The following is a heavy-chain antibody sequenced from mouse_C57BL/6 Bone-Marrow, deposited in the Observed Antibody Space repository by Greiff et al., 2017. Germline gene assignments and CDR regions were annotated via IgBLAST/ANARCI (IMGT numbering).Heavy chain of an antibody. Sequence: VQLQQPGAELVMPGASVKLSCKASGYTFTSYWMHWVKQRPGQGLEWIGEIDPSDSYTNYNQKFKGKSTLTVDKSSSTAYMQLSSLTSEDSAVYYCAREGLLRVWFAYWGQGTRVTVSA. CDR3: AREGLLRVWFAY. V-gene: IGHV1-69*01. J-gene: IGHJ3*01. CDR2: IDPSDSYT. D-gene: IGHD1-1*01. CDR1: GYTFTSYW.